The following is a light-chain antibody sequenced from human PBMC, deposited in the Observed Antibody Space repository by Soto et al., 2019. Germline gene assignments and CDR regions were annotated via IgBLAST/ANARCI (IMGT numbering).Light chain of an antibody. CDR1: QSISSTF. CDR2: GAS. CDR3: QQYVTSPWT. Sequence: EIVLTQSPRTLSLSPGERATLSCRASQSISSTFLAWYQQKPGQAPRLLIFGASTRATGIPDRFSGSGSGTAFTLTISRLEPEDFALYYCQQYVTSPWTFGQGTKVDIK. J-gene: IGKJ1*01. V-gene: IGKV3-20*01.